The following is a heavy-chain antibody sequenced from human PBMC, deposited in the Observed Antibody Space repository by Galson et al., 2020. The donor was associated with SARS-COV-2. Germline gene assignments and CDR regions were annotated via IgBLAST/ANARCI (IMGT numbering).Heavy chain of an antibody. V-gene: IGHV4-38-2*02. CDR3: ARQGVNMIVLVTVPGWYFDL. CDR2: VYPSGTT. Sequence: SETLSLTRTVSGYSVSTTNYWGWVRQPPGRGLEWIGSVYPSGTTYYNPSLKSRVTISVDTSKNQFSLRLDSVTAADTALYYCARQGVNMIVLVTVPGWYFDLWGRGTLVTVSS. J-gene: IGHJ2*01. D-gene: IGHD3-22*01. CDR1: GYSVSTTNY.